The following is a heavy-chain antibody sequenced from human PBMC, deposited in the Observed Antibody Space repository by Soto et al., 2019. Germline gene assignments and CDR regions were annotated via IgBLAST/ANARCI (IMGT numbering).Heavy chain of an antibody. V-gene: IGHV3-48*01. CDR1: GFTFRNYG. CDR2: IGIGSSTK. Sequence: VGSLRLSCAASGFTFRNYGMNWVRQAPGKGLEWVSYIGIGSSTKYYADSVKGRFTISRDNAKNSLYLQMNSLRAEDTAVYYCARDRYYDSSGYYYVDYYYYYGMDVWGQGTTVTVSS. CDR3: ARDRYYDSSGYYYVDYYYYYGMDV. J-gene: IGHJ6*02. D-gene: IGHD3-22*01.